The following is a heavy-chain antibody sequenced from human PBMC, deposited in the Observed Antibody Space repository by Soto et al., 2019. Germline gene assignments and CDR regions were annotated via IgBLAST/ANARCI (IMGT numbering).Heavy chain of an antibody. CDR3: ARLGGSGSYSIDY. D-gene: IGHD3-10*01. J-gene: IGHJ4*02. V-gene: IGHV4-39*01. Sequence: KQSQTLSLTCTVSGGSISSSSYYWGWIRQPPGKGLEWIGSIYYSGSTYYNPSLKSRVTISVDTSKNQFSLKLSSVTAADTAVYYCARLGGSGSYSIDYWGQGTLVTVSS. CDR1: GGSISSSSYY. CDR2: IYYSGST.